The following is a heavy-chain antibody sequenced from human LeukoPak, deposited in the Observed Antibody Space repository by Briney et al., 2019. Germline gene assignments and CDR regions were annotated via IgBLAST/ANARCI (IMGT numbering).Heavy chain of an antibody. CDR2: ISSSGSTI. Sequence: PGGSLRLSCAASGFTFSSYGMHWIRQAPGKGLEWVSYISSSGSTIYYANSVKGRFTISRDNAKNSLYLQMNSLRAEDTAVYYCARFEGSPGDAFDIWGQGTMVTVSS. V-gene: IGHV3-48*04. CDR3: ARFEGSPGDAFDI. CDR1: GFTFSSYG. J-gene: IGHJ3*02. D-gene: IGHD7-27*01.